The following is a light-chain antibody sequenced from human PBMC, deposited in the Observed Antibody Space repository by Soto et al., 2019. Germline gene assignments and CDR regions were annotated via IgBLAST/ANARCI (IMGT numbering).Light chain of an antibody. Sequence: EIVLTQSPGTLSLSPGERVILSCRPSQSVSSSYLAWYQQKPGQAPRLLIYGAASRATGIADRFSGSGSGTDFTLTISRLEPEDFAVYYCQQYGSSPRTFGQGTKVEIK. CDR2: GAA. CDR3: QQYGSSPRT. J-gene: IGKJ1*01. CDR1: QSVSSSY. V-gene: IGKV3-20*01.